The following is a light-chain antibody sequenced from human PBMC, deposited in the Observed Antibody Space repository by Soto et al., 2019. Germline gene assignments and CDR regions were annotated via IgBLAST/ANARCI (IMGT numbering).Light chain of an antibody. V-gene: IGKV1-39*01. CDR1: QTIGSY. CDR3: QESYSSLWT. Sequence: DIQMTQSPSSLSASVGDRVTITCRASQTIGSYLNWYQHNPGKAPNLLIYAASTLQNAVPSRFGGSGSGTDFTLTISSLQPEDFATYYCQESYSSLWTFGQGTKVEIK. CDR2: AAS. J-gene: IGKJ1*01.